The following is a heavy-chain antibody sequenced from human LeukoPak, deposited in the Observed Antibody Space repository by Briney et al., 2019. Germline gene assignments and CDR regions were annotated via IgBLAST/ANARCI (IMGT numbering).Heavy chain of an antibody. CDR3: ANGGYCSVTSCYPKWFDP. J-gene: IGHJ5*02. D-gene: IGHD2-2*01. CDR1: GGSISSYH. V-gene: IGHV4-59*01. CDR2: IYHSGST. Sequence: SETLSLTCTDSGGSISSYHWSWIRQPPGKGLEWIGYIYHSGSTNYNPSLKSRVTMSVDTSKNQFSLKLRSVTAADTAVYYCANGGYCSVTSCYPKWFDPWGQGTLVTVSS.